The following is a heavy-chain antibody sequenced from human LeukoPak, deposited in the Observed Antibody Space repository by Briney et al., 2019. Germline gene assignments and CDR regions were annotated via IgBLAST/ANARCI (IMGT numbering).Heavy chain of an antibody. CDR2: ISWNSGSI. D-gene: IGHD7-27*01. CDR1: GFTFDGYA. J-gene: IGHJ4*02. V-gene: IGHV3-9*03. CDR3: AKGNWELDY. Sequence: GGSLRLSCAASGFTFDGYAMHWVRQAPGKGLEWVSGISWNSGSIGYADSVEGRFTISRDNAKNSLYLQMNSLRAEDMALYYCAKGNWELDYWGQGTLVTVSS.